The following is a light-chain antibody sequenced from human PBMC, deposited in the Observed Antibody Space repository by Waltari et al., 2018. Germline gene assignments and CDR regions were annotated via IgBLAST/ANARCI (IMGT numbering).Light chain of an antibody. CDR2: AAY. CDR3: QQDFESIT. Sequence: EIVLTQSPATLSLSPGERATLSCGASHSISSSYLSWYQQKPGQAPRLLMYAAYTRATGIPARFSGSGSGTDFTLTISSLQPEDFAVYYCQQDFESITCGPGTNVDIK. J-gene: IGKJ3*01. V-gene: IGKV3D-7*01. CDR1: HSISSSY.